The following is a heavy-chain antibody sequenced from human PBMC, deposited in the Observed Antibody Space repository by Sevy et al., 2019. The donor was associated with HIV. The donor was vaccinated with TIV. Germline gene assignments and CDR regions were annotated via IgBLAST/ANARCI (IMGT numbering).Heavy chain of an antibody. D-gene: IGHD3-22*01. CDR1: GFTFSTYG. V-gene: IGHV3-23*01. CDR2: ISGSGGST. J-gene: IGHJ4*02. Sequence: GGSLRLSCAASGFTFSTYGMNWVRQAPGKGLEWVSAISGSGGSTFYADSVKGRFTISRDNSKNTLYLQMNNVRVEDTAVYYCARGGYYYDNAAYYALDSWGQGTLVTVSS. CDR3: ARGGYYYDNAAYYALDS.